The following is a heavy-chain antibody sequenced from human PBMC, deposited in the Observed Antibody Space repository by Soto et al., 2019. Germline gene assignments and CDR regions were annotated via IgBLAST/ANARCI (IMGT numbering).Heavy chain of an antibody. Sequence: SETLSLTCTVSGGSINTYYWSWIRQPPGKGLEWIGYIFYSGSTNYNPSLQSRVTISKDTSKNQFSLKLTSVTAADTAVYYCARGLTEYSSSFEDDGFDIWGQGTMVTVSS. V-gene: IGHV4-59*01. CDR2: IFYSGST. D-gene: IGHD6-6*01. CDR1: GGSINTYY. J-gene: IGHJ3*02. CDR3: ARGLTEYSSSFEDDGFDI.